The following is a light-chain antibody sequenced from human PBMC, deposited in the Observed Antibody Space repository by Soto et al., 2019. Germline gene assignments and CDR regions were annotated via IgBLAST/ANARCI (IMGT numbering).Light chain of an antibody. Sequence: IVMTQSPATLSVPPGERSSLSCSASQSVSSNLAWYQQKPGQAPRLLIYGASTRATGIPARFSGSGSGTGFTLTISSLQSEDFAVYYCQKYGSSPQTFGQGTKVDIK. J-gene: IGKJ1*01. CDR1: QSVSSN. V-gene: IGKV3-15*01. CDR2: GAS. CDR3: QKYGSSPQT.